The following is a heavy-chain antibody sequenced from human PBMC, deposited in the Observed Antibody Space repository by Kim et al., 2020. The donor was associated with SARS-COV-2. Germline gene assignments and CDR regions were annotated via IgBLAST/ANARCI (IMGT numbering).Heavy chain of an antibody. D-gene: IGHD6-13*01. Sequence: SETLSLTCTVSGGSISSSSYYWGWIRQPPGKGLEWIGSIYYSGSTYYNPSLKSRVTISVDTSKNQFSLKLSSVTAADTAVYYCARLGGYSSSWYLGYYF. J-gene: IGHJ4*01. V-gene: IGHV4-39*01. CDR2: IYYSGST. CDR1: GGSISSSSYY. CDR3: ARLGGYSSSWYLGYYF.